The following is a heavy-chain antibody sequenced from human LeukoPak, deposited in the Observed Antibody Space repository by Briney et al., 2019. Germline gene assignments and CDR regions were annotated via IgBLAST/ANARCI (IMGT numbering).Heavy chain of an antibody. V-gene: IGHV1-8*02. CDR2: MNPNSGNT. Sequence: PSVKVSCKASGYTFTNYDINWVRQAAGQGLEWMGWMNPNSGNTGYAQKFQGRVTMTRDNAITTAYMELSSLRAEDTAIYYCARRPAVAGTLPDYWGQGTLVTVSS. D-gene: IGHD6-19*01. CDR1: GYTFTNYD. CDR3: ARRPAVAGTLPDY. J-gene: IGHJ4*02.